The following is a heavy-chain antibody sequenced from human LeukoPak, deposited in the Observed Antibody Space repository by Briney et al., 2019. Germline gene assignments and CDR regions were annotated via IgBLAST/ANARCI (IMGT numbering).Heavy chain of an antibody. D-gene: IGHD3-10*01. CDR2: IHYTGGA. Sequence: SDTLSLTCDVSGFSISSSNWWGWIRQPPGKGLEWIGYIHYTGGAYYNPSLKSRLTMSVDTSKNQFSLKLDSVTAADTAVYYCARGSYGGSGSPTELDYWGQGTLVTVSS. J-gene: IGHJ4*02. V-gene: IGHV4-28*03. CDR3: ARGSYGGSGSPTELDY. CDR1: GFSISSSNW.